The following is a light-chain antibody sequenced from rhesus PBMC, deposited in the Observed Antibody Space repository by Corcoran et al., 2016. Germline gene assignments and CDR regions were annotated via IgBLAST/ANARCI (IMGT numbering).Light chain of an antibody. V-gene: IGKV1-22*01. CDR3: LQYSSSPFT. Sequence: DIQMTQSPSSLSASVGDTVTITCRASPSISSWLDWYQQKPGKAPKLLIYKASSLQRGVPSRFSGRGAGTDFTLTISSRQPEDFATYYCLQYSSSPFTFGPGTKLDIK. CDR2: KAS. CDR1: PSISSW. J-gene: IGKJ3*01.